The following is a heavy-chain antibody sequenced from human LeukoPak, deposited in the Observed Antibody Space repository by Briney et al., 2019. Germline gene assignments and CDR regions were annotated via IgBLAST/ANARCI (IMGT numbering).Heavy chain of an antibody. Sequence: GGSLRLSCAASGFTFSSYEMNWVRQAPGKGLEWVSYINSNGHTIYYAASVKGRFTISRDNAKNSLYLQMNSLRAEDTAVYYCAREGRDDYWGQGTLVTVSS. CDR3: AREGRDDY. V-gene: IGHV3-48*03. D-gene: IGHD3-10*01. CDR1: GFTFSSYE. CDR2: INSNGHTI. J-gene: IGHJ4*02.